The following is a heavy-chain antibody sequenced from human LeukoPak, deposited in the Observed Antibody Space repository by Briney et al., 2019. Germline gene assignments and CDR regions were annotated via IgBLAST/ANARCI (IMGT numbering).Heavy chain of an antibody. CDR3: ARGYYDFWSGYYHWFDP. J-gene: IGHJ5*02. V-gene: IGHV4-61*02. D-gene: IGHD3-3*01. Sequence: SQTLSLTCTVSGGSISSGSYDWSWIRQPAGKGLEWIGRIYTSGSTNYNPSLKSRVTISVDTSKNQFSLKLSSVTAADTAVYYCARGYYDFWSGYYHWFDPWGQGTLVTVSS. CDR2: IYTSGST. CDR1: GGSISSGSYD.